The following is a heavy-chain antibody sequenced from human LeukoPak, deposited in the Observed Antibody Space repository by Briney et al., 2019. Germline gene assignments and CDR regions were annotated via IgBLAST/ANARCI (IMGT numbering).Heavy chain of an antibody. CDR3: VRDRGYSTFDD. V-gene: IGHV3-7*01. J-gene: IGHJ4*02. CDR1: GLTFSYYW. D-gene: IGHD4-23*01. Sequence: GGSLRLSCEASGLTFSYYWMSWVRQAPGKGLEWVANIKEDGGEINYVDSVKGRFTISRDNAKKSVRRQRNSLRVEYTAMYYWVRDRGYSTFDDWGQGTLVTVSS. CDR2: IKEDGGEI.